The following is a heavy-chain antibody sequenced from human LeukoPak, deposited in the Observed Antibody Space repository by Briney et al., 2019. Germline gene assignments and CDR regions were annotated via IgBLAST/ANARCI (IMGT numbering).Heavy chain of an antibody. Sequence: GGSLRLSCAASGFTFSSYGMHWVRQAPGKGLEWVAFIRYDGSNKYYADSVKGRFTISRDNSKHTLYLQMNSLRAEDTAVYYCAKVILVDTAMVTVTYYYYYMDVWGKGTTVTVSS. V-gene: IGHV3-30*02. J-gene: IGHJ6*03. D-gene: IGHD5-18*01. CDR3: AKVILVDTAMVTVTYYYYYMDV. CDR2: IRYDGSNK. CDR1: GFTFSSYG.